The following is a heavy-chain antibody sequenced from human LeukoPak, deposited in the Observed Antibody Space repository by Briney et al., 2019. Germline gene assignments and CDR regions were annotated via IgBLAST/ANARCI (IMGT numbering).Heavy chain of an antibody. V-gene: IGHV3-21*01. CDR2: ISSSSSYI. CDR1: GFTFRSYS. CDR3: ARDRIGEYYFDY. J-gene: IGHJ4*02. Sequence: PGGSLRLSCAASGFTFRSYSMNWVRQAPGKGLEWVSSISSSSSYIYYADSVKGRFTISRDNAKNSLYLQMNSLRAEDTAVYYCARDRIGEYYFDYWGQGTLVTVSS. D-gene: IGHD3-10*01.